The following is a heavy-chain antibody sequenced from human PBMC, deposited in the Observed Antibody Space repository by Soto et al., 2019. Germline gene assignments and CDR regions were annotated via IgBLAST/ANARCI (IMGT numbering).Heavy chain of an antibody. V-gene: IGHV4-61*01. Sequence: SETRSLNCTVAGASVSSGRNYWSWVRQPPGKGLEWIGYIYYSGSTNYNPSLKSRVTISVDTSKNQFSLRLSSVTAADTAVYYCAKDSWDSSGYYRNFFDYWGQGTLVTVSA. J-gene: IGHJ4*02. CDR1: GASVSSGRNY. D-gene: IGHD3-22*01. CDR3: AKDSWDSSGYYRNFFDY. CDR2: IYYSGST.